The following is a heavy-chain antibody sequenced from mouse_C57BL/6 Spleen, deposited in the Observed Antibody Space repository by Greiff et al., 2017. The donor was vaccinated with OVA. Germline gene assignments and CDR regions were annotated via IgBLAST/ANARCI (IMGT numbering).Heavy chain of an antibody. CDR1: GYTFTSYW. CDR2: IDPSDSET. CDR3: ARNYYGRSFDY. V-gene: IGHV1-52*01. D-gene: IGHD1-1*01. J-gene: IGHJ2*01. Sequence: QVQLQQPGAELVRPGSSVKLSCKASGYTFTSYWMHWVKQRPIQGLEWIGNIDPSDSETHYNQKFKDKATLTVEKSSSTAYMQLSSLTSEDSAVYYCARNYYGRSFDYWGQGTTLTVSS.